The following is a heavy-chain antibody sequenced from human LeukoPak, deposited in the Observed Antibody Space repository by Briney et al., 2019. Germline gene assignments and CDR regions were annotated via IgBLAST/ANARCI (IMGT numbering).Heavy chain of an antibody. CDR1: GYTFTSYY. CDR2: INPSGGGT. CDR3: ARDTSIAVAGTDYYYYYYMDV. Sequence: ASVKVSCKASGYTFTSYYMHWVRQAPGQGLEWMGIINPSGGGTSYAQKFQGRVTMTRDTSTSTVYMELSSLRSEDTAVYYCARDTSIAVAGTDYYYYYYMDVWGKGTTVTVSS. D-gene: IGHD6-19*01. V-gene: IGHV1-46*03. J-gene: IGHJ6*03.